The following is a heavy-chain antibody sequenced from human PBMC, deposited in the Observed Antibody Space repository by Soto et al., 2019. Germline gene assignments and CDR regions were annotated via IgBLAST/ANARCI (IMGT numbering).Heavy chain of an antibody. J-gene: IGHJ6*02. D-gene: IGHD5-18*01. CDR2: IYSGGNT. CDR3: ARDSTWIPYYHYGMDV. CDR1: GFSVSSNY. Sequence: EVQLVESGGGLIQPGGSLRLSCAASGFSVSSNYMSWVRQAPGKGLEWVSVIYSGGNTHYADSVKGRFNISRDNSKNTLYLQMNSLSAEDTAVYYCARDSTWIPYYHYGMDVWGQGTTVTVSS. V-gene: IGHV3-53*01.